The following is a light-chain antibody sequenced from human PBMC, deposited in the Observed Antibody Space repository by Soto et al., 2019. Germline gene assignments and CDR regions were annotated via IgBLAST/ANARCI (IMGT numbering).Light chain of an antibody. Sequence: QSALTQPASVSWSPGQSITISCTRTSSDLCGYNYVSWYQQDPGKAPKLMIYEVSNRPLGVSNRFSGSKSGNTAYLTISGLQAEDEPDYSCPSYTSSSTLDVFGTGTKVTVI. V-gene: IGLV2-14*01. CDR1: SSDLCGYNY. J-gene: IGLJ1*01. CDR2: EVS. CDR3: PSYTSSSTLDV.